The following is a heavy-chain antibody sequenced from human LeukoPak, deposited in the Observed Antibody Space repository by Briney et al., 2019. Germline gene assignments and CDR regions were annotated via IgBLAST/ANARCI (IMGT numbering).Heavy chain of an antibody. J-gene: IGHJ4*02. CDR3: ARDPDYGDPY. D-gene: IGHD4-17*01. CDR1: GFTFSDYY. Sequence: GGSLRLSCTVSGFTFSDYYMSWFSQAPGRGLEWISWITSSGTTTDYADSVKGRFTISRDNAKNSLYLQMNSLRADDTAVYYCARDPDYGDPYWGQGTLVTVSS. V-gene: IGHV3-11*01. CDR2: ITSSGTTT.